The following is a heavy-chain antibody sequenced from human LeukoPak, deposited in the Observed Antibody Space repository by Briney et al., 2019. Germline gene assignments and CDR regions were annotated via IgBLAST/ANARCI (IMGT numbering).Heavy chain of an antibody. CDR3: ARSHVTTWGTFDI. CDR2: MYQSGST. Sequence: SETVSLTCTVSGYSISSGYYWGWIRQPPGKGLEWIGSMYQSGSTYYNPSLKSRVTISVDTSKNQFSLKLSSVTAADTAMYYCARSHVTTWGTFDIWGQGTTVTVSS. J-gene: IGHJ3*02. CDR1: GYSISSGYY. V-gene: IGHV4-38-2*02. D-gene: IGHD4-17*01.